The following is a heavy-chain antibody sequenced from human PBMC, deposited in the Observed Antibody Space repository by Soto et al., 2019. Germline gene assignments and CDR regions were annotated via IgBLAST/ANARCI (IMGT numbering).Heavy chain of an antibody. CDR2: IIPIFGTA. D-gene: IGHD5-18*01. J-gene: IGHJ6*02. CDR1: GYTFTNYG. Sequence: GASVKVSCKASGYTFTNYGISWVRQAPGQGLEWMGWIIPIFGTANYAQKFQGRVTITADESTSTAYMELSSLRSEDTAVYYCARDTANYYYYGMDVWGQGTTVTVSS. V-gene: IGHV1-69*13. CDR3: ARDTANYYYYGMDV.